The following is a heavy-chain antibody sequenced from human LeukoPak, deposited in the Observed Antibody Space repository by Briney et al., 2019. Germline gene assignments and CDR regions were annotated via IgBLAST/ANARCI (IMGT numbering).Heavy chain of an antibody. Sequence: SETLSLTCTVSGGSISSYSWSWIRQPPGKGLEWIGYIYYSGSTNYNPSLKSRVSISVDTSKNQFSLKLSSVTAADTAVYYCARDLDGFYYFDYWGQGTLVTVSS. CDR3: ARDLDGFYYFDY. J-gene: IGHJ4*02. V-gene: IGHV4-59*01. D-gene: IGHD5-24*01. CDR1: GGSISSYS. CDR2: IYYSGST.